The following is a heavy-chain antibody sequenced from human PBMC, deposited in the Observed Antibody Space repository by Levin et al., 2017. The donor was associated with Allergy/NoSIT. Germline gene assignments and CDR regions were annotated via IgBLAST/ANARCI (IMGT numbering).Heavy chain of an antibody. CDR2: IYYSGST. V-gene: IGHV4-59*01. CDR1: GGSISSYY. D-gene: IGHD3-10*01. J-gene: IGHJ5*02. Sequence: KPSETLSLTCTVSGGSISSYYWSWIRQPPGKGLEWIGYIYYSGSTNYNPSLKSRVTISVDTSKNQFSLKLSSVTAADTAVYYCARDSQTGWFDPWGQGTLVTVSS. CDR3: ARDSQTGWFDP.